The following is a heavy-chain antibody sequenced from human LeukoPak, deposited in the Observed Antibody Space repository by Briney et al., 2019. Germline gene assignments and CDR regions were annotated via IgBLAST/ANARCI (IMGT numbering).Heavy chain of an antibody. J-gene: IGHJ4*02. Sequence: GGSLRLSCAASGFGFGQYEMNWVRQAPGKGLEWIAYISVRAGTIYYGDSAEGRFTISRDNGKNTLNLQMNSLRVEDTAVYYCVREGRVTGYDFDYWGQGTLVTVSS. CDR2: ISVRAGTI. D-gene: IGHD5-12*01. CDR3: VREGRVTGYDFDY. CDR1: GFGFGQYE. V-gene: IGHV3-48*03.